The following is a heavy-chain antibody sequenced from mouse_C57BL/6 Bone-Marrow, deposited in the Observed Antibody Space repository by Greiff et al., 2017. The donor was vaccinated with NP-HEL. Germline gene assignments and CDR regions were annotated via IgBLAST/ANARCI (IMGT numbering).Heavy chain of an antibody. Sequence: EVNVVESGGGLVKPGGSLKLSCAASGFTFSSYTMSWVRQTPEKRLEWVATISGGGGNTYYPDSVKGRFTISRDNAKNTLYLQMSSLRSEDTALYYCARQGAYYYGSPHWYFDVWGTGTTVTVSS. CDR1: GFTFSSYT. D-gene: IGHD1-1*01. CDR2: ISGGGGNT. J-gene: IGHJ1*03. V-gene: IGHV5-9*01. CDR3: ARQGAYYYGSPHWYFDV.